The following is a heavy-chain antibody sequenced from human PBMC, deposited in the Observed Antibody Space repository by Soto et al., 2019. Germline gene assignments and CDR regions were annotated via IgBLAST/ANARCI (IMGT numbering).Heavy chain of an antibody. D-gene: IGHD3-16*01. CDR1: GYTFTGYY. CDR3: ARGAPLRRWLNFYYMDV. Sequence: ASVKVSCKASGYTFTGYYMHWVRQAPGQGLEWMGWINPNSGGTNYAQKFQGWVTMTRDTSISTAYMELSRLRSDDTAVYYCARGAPLRRWLNFYYMDVWGKGTTVTVSS. V-gene: IGHV1-2*04. J-gene: IGHJ6*03. CDR2: INPNSGGT.